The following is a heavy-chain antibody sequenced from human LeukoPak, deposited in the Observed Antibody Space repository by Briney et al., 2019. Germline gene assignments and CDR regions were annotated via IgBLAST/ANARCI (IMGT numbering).Heavy chain of an antibody. Sequence: ASVKVSCKASGYTFTSYAMHWVRQAPGQRLEWMGWINAGNGNTKYSQKFQGRVTITRDTSASTAYMELSSLRSEDTAVYYCARDGYSNCVGYYYYYYGMDVWGQGTTVTVSS. J-gene: IGHJ6*02. CDR1: GYTFTSYA. V-gene: IGHV1-3*01. D-gene: IGHD4-11*01. CDR3: ARDGYSNCVGYYYYYYGMDV. CDR2: INAGNGNT.